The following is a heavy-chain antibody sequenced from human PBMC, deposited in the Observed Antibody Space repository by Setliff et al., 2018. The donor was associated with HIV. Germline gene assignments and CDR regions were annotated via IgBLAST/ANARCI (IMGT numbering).Heavy chain of an antibody. CDR3: ARHKDPPGSRWIFYYYYMDL. CDR2: IYTSGST. Sequence: SETLSLTCTVSGGSISSGSYYWSWIRQPAGKGLEWIGRIYTSGSTNYNPSLKSRVTISVDTSKNQVSLRLSSVTAADMGVYYCARHKDPPGSRWIFYYYYMDLWGGGTTVTVSS. CDR1: GGSISSGSYY. J-gene: IGHJ6*03. D-gene: IGHD6-13*01. V-gene: IGHV4-61*02.